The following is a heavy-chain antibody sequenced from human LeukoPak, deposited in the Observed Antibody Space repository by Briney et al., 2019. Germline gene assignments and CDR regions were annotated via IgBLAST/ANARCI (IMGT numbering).Heavy chain of an antibody. V-gene: IGHV4-38-2*02. Sequence: SETLSLTCTVSGYSISSGYYWGWIRQPPGKGLEWIGSIYHSGSTYYNPSLKSRVTISVDTSKNHFSLKLSSVTAADTAVYYCARSGSGYLRYYFDYWGQGTLVTVSS. J-gene: IGHJ4*02. CDR1: GYSISSGYY. CDR2: IYHSGST. D-gene: IGHD5-12*01. CDR3: ARSGSGYLRYYFDY.